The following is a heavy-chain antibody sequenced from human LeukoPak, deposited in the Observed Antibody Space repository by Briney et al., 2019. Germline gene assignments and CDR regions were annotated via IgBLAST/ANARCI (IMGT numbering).Heavy chain of an antibody. V-gene: IGHV3-30*02. CDR3: AGGITGTLDY. Sequence: GGSLRLSCAASGFTFSSYGMHWVRQAPGKGLEWVAFIRYDGSNKYYADSVKGRFTISRDNSKNTLYLQMNSLRSDDTAVYYCAGGITGTLDYWGQGTLVTVSS. D-gene: IGHD1-20*01. J-gene: IGHJ4*02. CDR1: GFTFSSYG. CDR2: IRYDGSNK.